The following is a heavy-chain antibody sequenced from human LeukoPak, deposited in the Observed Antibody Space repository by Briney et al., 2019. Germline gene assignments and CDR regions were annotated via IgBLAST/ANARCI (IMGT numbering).Heavy chain of an antibody. CDR1: GFTFSSYE. V-gene: IGHV3-21*01. D-gene: IGHD3-10*01. Sequence: GGSLRLSCAASGFTFSSYEMNWVRQAPGKGLEWVSSISSSSSYIYYADSVKGRFTISRDNAKNSLYLQMNSLRAEDTAVYYCARVGDYYGSGTVDYWGQGTLVTVSS. CDR2: ISSSSSYI. J-gene: IGHJ4*02. CDR3: ARVGDYYGSGTVDY.